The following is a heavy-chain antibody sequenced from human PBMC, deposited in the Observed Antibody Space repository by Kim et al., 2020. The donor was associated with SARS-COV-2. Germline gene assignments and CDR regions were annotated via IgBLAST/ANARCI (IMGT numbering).Heavy chain of an antibody. CDR1: GGSISSSSW. CDR3: ARGVSSAWTLRAWFDP. D-gene: IGHD6-19*01. CDR2: IDHSGST. V-gene: IGHV4-4*02. J-gene: IGHJ5*02. Sequence: SETLSLTCAVSGGSISSSSWWSWVRQPPGKGLEWIGEIDHSGSTNYNASLKSRVTISVDKSKNQFSLKLRSVTAADTAVYYCARGVSSAWTLRAWFDPWGQGTLATVSS.